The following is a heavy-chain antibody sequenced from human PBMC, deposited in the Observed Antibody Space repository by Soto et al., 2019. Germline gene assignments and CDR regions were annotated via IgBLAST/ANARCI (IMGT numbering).Heavy chain of an antibody. CDR3: ARDKMVRGPKGWFDL. V-gene: IGHV4-4*02. J-gene: IGHJ5*02. CDR2: IYHSGST. CDR1: GGSISSYY. Sequence: SETLSLTCTVSGGSISSYYWSWVRQPPGKGLEWIGEIYHSGSTNYNPSLKSRVTISVDKSKNQFSLKLSSVTAADTAVYYCARDKMVRGPKGWFDLWGQGTLVTVSS. D-gene: IGHD3-10*01.